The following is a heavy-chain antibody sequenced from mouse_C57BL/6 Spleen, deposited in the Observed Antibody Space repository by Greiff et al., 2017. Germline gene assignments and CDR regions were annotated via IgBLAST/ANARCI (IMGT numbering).Heavy chain of an antibody. Sequence: EVQLQQSVAELVRPGASVKLSCTASGFNIKNTYMHWVKQRPEQGLEWIGRIDPANGNTKYAPEFQGKATITADTSSNTAYLQLSSLTSEDTAIYYCARDRITTVPYWYFDVWGTGTTVTVSS. V-gene: IGHV14-3*01. CDR3: ARDRITTVPYWYFDV. J-gene: IGHJ1*03. CDR2: IDPANGNT. CDR1: GFNIKNTY. D-gene: IGHD1-1*01.